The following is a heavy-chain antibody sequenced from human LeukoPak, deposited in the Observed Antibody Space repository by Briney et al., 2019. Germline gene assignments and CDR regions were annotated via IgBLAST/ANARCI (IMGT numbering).Heavy chain of an antibody. D-gene: IGHD3-22*01. CDR3: ARDGVFHDSDGYSFDY. V-gene: IGHV4-38-2*02. Sequence: SETLSLTCAVSNYSITSGYFWGWIRQPPGKGLEWIASIYHSGTTYYNPSLRNLDTLFVDTSKNQFSLKLTSLTAADTAVYYCARDGVFHDSDGYSFDYWGQGTLVTVSS. CDR1: NYSITSGYF. CDR2: IYHSGTT. J-gene: IGHJ4*02.